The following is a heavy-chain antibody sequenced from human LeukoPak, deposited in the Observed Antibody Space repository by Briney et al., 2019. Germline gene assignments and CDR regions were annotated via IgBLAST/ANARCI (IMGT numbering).Heavy chain of an antibody. J-gene: IGHJ4*02. D-gene: IGHD3-22*01. CDR3: ARVRLHYLDSSGYPGYFDY. CDR2: ISSSGSTI. CDR1: GFTFSDYY. V-gene: IGHV3-11*01. Sequence: GGSLRLSCAASGFTFSDYYMSWIRQAPGKGLEWVSYISSSGSTIYYADSVKGRFTISRDNAKNSLYLQMNSLRAEDTAVYYCARVRLHYLDSSGYPGYFDYWGQGTLVTVSS.